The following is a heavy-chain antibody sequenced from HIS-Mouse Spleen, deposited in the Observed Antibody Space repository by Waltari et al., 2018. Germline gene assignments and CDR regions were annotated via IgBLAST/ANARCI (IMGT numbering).Heavy chain of an antibody. CDR1: GGSISSSSYY. J-gene: IGHJ2*01. Sequence: QLQLQESGPGLVKPSETLSLTCTVSGGSISSSSYYWGWIRQPPGKGLEWIGIIYYSRSTYSNPSLRSRVTISVDTSKNQFSLKLSSVTAADTAVYYCAREIPYSSSWYDWYFDLWGRGTLVTVSS. CDR3: AREIPYSSSWYDWYFDL. V-gene: IGHV4-39*07. D-gene: IGHD6-13*01. CDR2: IYYSRST.